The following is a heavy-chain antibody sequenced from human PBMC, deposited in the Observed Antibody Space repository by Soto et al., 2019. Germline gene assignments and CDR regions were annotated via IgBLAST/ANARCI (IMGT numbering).Heavy chain of an antibody. CDR1: GGTFSSYA. Sequence: QVQLVQSGAEVKKPGSSVKVSCKASGGTFSSYAISWVRQAPGQGLEWMGGIIPIFGTANYAQKFQGRVTITADESTSTAYMELSSLRSEDTAVYYCARPHEQSGQQLAPPYYYYYGMDVWGQGTTVTVSS. V-gene: IGHV1-69*01. CDR3: ARPHEQSGQQLAPPYYYYYGMDV. D-gene: IGHD6-13*01. J-gene: IGHJ6*02. CDR2: IIPIFGTA.